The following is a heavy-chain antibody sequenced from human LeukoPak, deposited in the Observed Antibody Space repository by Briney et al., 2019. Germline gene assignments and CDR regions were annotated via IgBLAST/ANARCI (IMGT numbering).Heavy chain of an antibody. CDR1: GYTFTGYY. D-gene: IGHD3-22*01. CDR2: INPNSGGT. J-gene: IGHJ6*02. V-gene: IGHV1-2*02. CDR3: ARSAPFSYYYDSSGFRYGMDV. Sequence: ASVKVSFKASGYTFTGYYMHWVRQAPGQGLEWMGWINPNSGGTNYAQKFQGRVTMTRDTSISTAYMELSRLRSDDTAVYYCARSAPFSYYYDSSGFRYGMDVWGQGTTVTVSS.